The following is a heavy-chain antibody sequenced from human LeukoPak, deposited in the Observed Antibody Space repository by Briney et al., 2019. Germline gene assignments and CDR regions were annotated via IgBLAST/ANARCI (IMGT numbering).Heavy chain of an antibody. D-gene: IGHD2-15*01. CDR3: AKALVAAVCPFDY. J-gene: IGHJ4*02. V-gene: IGHV3-23*01. Sequence: PGGSLRLSCAASGFTFSSYAMSWVRQAPGKGLEWVSAISGSGGSTYYADSVKGRFTISRDDSKNTLYLQMNSLRAEDTAVYYCAKALVAAVCPFDYWGQGTLVTVSS. CDR2: ISGSGGST. CDR1: GFTFSSYA.